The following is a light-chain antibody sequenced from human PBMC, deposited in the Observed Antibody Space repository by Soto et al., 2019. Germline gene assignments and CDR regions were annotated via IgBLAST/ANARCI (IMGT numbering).Light chain of an antibody. CDR1: QSISRY. CDR3: QQYGSSGT. J-gene: IGKJ1*01. CDR2: GAS. Sequence: IFLTQSPGTLSLSLWEITTLSCRASQSISRYLAGYQQKPGQAPRLLIYGASNRATGIPDRFSGSGSGTDFTLTISRLEPEDFAVYYCQQYGSSGTFGQGTKVDI. V-gene: IGKV3-20*01.